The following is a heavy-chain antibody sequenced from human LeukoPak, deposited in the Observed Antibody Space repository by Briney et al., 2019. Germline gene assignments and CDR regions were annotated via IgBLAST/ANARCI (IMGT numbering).Heavy chain of an antibody. CDR2: IKQDGSEK. CDR3: ARDTSGYYYNWFDP. D-gene: IGHD3-3*01. J-gene: IGHJ5*02. CDR1: GFTFRSYW. Sequence: QTGGSLRLSCVASGFTFRSYWMSWFRQAPGKGLEWVANIKQDGSEKNYVDSVKGRFTISRDNAKNSLYLQMNSLRAEDTAVYYCARDTSGYYYNWFDPWGQGTLVTVSS. V-gene: IGHV3-7*05.